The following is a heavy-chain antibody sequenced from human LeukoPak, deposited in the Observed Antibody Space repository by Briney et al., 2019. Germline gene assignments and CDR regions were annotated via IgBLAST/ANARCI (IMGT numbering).Heavy chain of an antibody. D-gene: IGHD3-22*01. CDR3: ARPDSSGPYYFDY. CDR2: ISYDGSKK. Sequence: GRSLRLSCAASGFTFSSYAMHWVRQAPGKGLEWVAVISYDGSKKYYADSVKGRFTISSDNSKNTLYLQMNSLRAEDTAVYYCARPDSSGPYYFDYWGQGTLVTVSS. J-gene: IGHJ4*02. V-gene: IGHV3-30-3*01. CDR1: GFTFSSYA.